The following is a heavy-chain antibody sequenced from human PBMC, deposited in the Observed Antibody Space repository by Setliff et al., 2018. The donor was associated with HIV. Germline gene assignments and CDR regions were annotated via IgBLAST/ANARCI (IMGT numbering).Heavy chain of an antibody. D-gene: IGHD3-22*01. CDR3: AGGVYDYGGSGYYFDY. J-gene: IGHJ4*01. Sequence: PSETLSLTCTVSGGSISSHYWSWVRQPPGKGLEWIAYVYYSGTSNYNPSLKSRLTISVDTSTSQFSLNLKSVTAADTAVYYCAGGVYDYGGSGYYFDYWGHGNLVTVSS. V-gene: IGHV4-59*11. CDR1: GGSISSHY. CDR2: VYYSGTS.